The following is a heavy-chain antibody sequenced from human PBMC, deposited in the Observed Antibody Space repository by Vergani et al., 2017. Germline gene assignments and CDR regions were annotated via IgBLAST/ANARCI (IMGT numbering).Heavy chain of an antibody. V-gene: IGHV4-61*02. CDR2: IYTSGST. CDR3: ARAFDEFWSRGLGYYGMDV. J-gene: IGHJ6*02. Sequence: QVQLQESGPGLVKPSQTLSLTCTVSGGSISSGSYYWSWIRQPAGKGLEWIGRIYTSGSTNYNPSLTSRVTISVATSKNQFSLKLSSVTAADTAVYYCARAFDEFWSRGLGYYGMDVWGQGTTVTVSS. D-gene: IGHD3-3*01. CDR1: GGSISSGSYY.